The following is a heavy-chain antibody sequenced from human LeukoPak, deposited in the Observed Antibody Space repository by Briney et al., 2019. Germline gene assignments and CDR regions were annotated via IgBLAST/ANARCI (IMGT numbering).Heavy chain of an antibody. D-gene: IGHD3-22*01. CDR2: IIPIYGSP. V-gene: IGHV1-69*01. CDR1: GGSFTFTSHA. Sequence: SVKVSCKASGGSFTFTSHAITWVRQAPGQGLEWMAGIIPIYGSPSYAQRLQGRVTITSDESARTVYMELSSLRSEDTAVYYCAGFFYDNSHDAFDLWGQGTMVTVSS. CDR3: AGFFYDNSHDAFDL. J-gene: IGHJ3*01.